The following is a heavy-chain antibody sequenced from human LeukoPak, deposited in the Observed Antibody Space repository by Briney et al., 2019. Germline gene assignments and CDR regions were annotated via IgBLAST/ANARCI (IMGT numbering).Heavy chain of an antibody. CDR1: GFTFSGYW. D-gene: IGHD3-10*01. CDR3: ANRNRGVTFL. CDR2: TWTDGIST. V-gene: IGHV3-74*01. Sequence: QSGGSLRLSCAASGFTFSGYWMHWVRQAPGKGLVWVSCTWTDGISTSYADSVKGRFTISRDNAKNTLYLQMNSLRAEDTAVYYCANRNRGVTFLWGPGTLVTVSS. J-gene: IGHJ4*02.